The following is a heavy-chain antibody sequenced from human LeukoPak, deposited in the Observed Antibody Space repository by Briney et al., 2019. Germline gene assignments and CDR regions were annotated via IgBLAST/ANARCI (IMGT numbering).Heavy chain of an antibody. Sequence: SETLSLTCTVSGGSISSSSYYWGWIRQPPGKGLEWIGSIYYSGSTYYNPSLKSRVTISVDTSKNQFSLKLSSVTAADTAVYYCARVHYGSGTLSWEEYYYYYYMDVWGKGTTVTISS. CDR3: ARVHYGSGTLSWEEYYYYYYMDV. CDR1: GGSISSSSYY. CDR2: IYYSGST. J-gene: IGHJ6*03. D-gene: IGHD3-10*01. V-gene: IGHV4-39*07.